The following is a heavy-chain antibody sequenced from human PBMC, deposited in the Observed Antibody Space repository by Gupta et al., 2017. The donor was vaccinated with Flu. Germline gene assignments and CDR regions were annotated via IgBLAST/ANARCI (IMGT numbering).Heavy chain of an antibody. D-gene: IGHD2-2*01. V-gene: IGHV3-23*01. CDR2: ISGSGGST. J-gene: IGHJ4*02. Sequence: SWVRQAPGKGLEWVSAISGSGGSTYYADSVKGRFTISRDNSKNTLYLQMNSLRAEDTAVYYCAKDLSDCSSTSCYPALDYWGQGTLVTVSS. CDR3: AKDLSDCSSTSCYPALDY.